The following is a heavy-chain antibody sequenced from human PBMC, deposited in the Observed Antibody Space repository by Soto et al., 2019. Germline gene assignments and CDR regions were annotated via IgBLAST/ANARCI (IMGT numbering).Heavy chain of an antibody. CDR3: ARLAGFRNIIPGEFDY. CDR2: IYYSGST. D-gene: IGHD1-1*01. Sequence: QVQLQESGPGLVKPSETLSLTCTVSGGSISSYYWSWIRQPPGKGLEWIGYIYYSGSTNYNPSLKSRVTISVDTSKNQFSLKLSSVTAADTAVYYCARLAGFRNIIPGEFDYWGQGTLVTVSS. CDR1: GGSISSYY. J-gene: IGHJ4*02. V-gene: IGHV4-59*08.